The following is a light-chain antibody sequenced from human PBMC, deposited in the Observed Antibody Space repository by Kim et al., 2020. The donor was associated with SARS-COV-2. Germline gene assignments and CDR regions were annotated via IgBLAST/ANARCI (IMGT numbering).Light chain of an antibody. V-gene: IGLV4-69*02. J-gene: IGLJ3*02. Sequence: SVKLTCTLSSGHSTYTITWHQQQPQKGPRYLMKVNGDGSHSKGDGIPDRFSGSTSGAEYYLTISSLQSDDEADYYCQTWGTGIMVFGGGTQLTVL. CDR3: QTWGTGIMV. CDR2: VNGDGSH. CDR1: SGHSTYT.